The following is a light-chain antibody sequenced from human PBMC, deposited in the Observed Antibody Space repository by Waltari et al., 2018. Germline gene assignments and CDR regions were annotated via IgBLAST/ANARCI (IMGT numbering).Light chain of an antibody. V-gene: IGKV3-20*01. CDR1: QNIIKY. J-gene: IGKJ1*01. CDR3: QHYVRLPAT. Sequence: EIVLTQSPGTLSLSPGERATLPCGASQNIIKYLAWYQKNPGQAPRLLIYHTSIRAAGIPDRFRGSGSGTDFSLFISRLEPEDFAVYYCQHYVRLPATFGQGTKVEIK. CDR2: HTS.